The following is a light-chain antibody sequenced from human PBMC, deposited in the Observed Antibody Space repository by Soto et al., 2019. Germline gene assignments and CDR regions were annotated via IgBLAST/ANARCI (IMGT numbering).Light chain of an antibody. CDR1: QSVNTY. CDR3: QQRNIWPPIT. Sequence: EIVLTQSPATLSLSPGERATLSCRASQSVNTYLAWYQQKPGQPPRLPIYDASNRATGIPARFSGSGSETDFTLTISSLEPEDFAVYYCQQRNIWPPITFGQGTRLEIK. J-gene: IGKJ5*01. V-gene: IGKV3-11*01. CDR2: DAS.